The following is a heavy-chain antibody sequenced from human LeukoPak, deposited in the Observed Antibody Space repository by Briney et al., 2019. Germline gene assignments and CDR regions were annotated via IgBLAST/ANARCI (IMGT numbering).Heavy chain of an antibody. Sequence: SGGSLRLSCAASGFTFSSYGMSWVRQAPGKGLEWVSAIETGGASTYYADSVKGRFTTSRDNSKNTLYLQMNSLRVEDTAVYYCARDSQYCSSGSCSPAASDIWGQGTMVTVSS. CDR3: ARDSQYCSSGSCSPAASDI. CDR1: GFTFSSYG. D-gene: IGHD2-15*01. V-gene: IGHV3-23*01. CDR2: IETGGAST. J-gene: IGHJ3*02.